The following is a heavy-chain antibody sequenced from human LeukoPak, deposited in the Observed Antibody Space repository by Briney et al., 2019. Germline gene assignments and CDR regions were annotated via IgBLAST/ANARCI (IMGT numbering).Heavy chain of an antibody. D-gene: IGHD6-13*01. V-gene: IGHV1-46*01. CDR1: GYTFTGYY. CDR2: INPSGGST. Sequence: ASVKVSCKASGYTFTGYYMHWVRQAPGQGLKWMGIINPSGGSTSYAQKFQGRVTMTRDTSTSTVYMELSSLRSEDTAVYYCAREYSTGYSSSWPGYWGQGTLVTVSS. CDR3: AREYSTGYSSSWPGY. J-gene: IGHJ4*02.